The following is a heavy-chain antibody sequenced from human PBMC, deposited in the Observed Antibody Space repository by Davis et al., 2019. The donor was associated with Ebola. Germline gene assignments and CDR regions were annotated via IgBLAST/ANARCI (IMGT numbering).Heavy chain of an antibody. Sequence: ASVKVSCKASGYIFTKYYIHWVRQVPGQGLEWMGLLIPSGGATSYAQKFQGRVTITADKSASTAYMELSSLRSEDTAVYYCAREPYGDYVYGMDVWGQGTTVNVSS. CDR3: AREPYGDYVYGMDV. CDR1: GYIFTKYY. D-gene: IGHD4-17*01. J-gene: IGHJ6*02. CDR2: LIPSGGAT. V-gene: IGHV1-46*01.